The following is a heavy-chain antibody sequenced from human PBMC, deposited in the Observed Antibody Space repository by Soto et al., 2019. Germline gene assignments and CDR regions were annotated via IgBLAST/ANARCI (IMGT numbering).Heavy chain of an antibody. J-gene: IGHJ6*02. Sequence: VASVKVSCKASGGTFSSYAISWVRQAPGQGLEWMGGIIPIFGTANYSQKFQGRVTITADDSTSTAYMELSSLRSEDTAVYYCARVAPPGIFGVVILEYYGMDVWGQGTTVTVSS. CDR2: IIPIFGTA. V-gene: IGHV1-69*13. CDR1: GGTFSSYA. D-gene: IGHD3-3*01. CDR3: ARVAPPGIFGVVILEYYGMDV.